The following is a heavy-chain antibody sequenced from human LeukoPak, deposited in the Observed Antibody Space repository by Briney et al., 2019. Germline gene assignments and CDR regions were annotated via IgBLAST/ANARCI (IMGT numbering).Heavy chain of an antibody. D-gene: IGHD2-15*01. Sequence: PGGSLRLSCAASGFTFSSYSMNWVRQAPGEGLEWVSSISSESTYILYADSVKGRFTISRDNAKNSLYLQMNSLRAEDTAVYYCARYETIGATPLEYWGQETLVTVSS. CDR1: GFTFSSYS. V-gene: IGHV3-21*01. CDR3: ARYETIGATPLEY. CDR2: ISSESTYI. J-gene: IGHJ4*02.